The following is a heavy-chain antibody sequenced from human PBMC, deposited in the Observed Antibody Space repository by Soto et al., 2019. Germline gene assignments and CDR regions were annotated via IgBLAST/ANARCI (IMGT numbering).Heavy chain of an antibody. CDR2: INPNSGGT. V-gene: IGHV1-2*04. CDR3: ARCRGYSYGPYYYGMDV. CDR1: GYTFTVYY. D-gene: IGHD5-18*01. J-gene: IGHJ6*02. Sequence: ASVKVSCKASGYTFTVYYMHGVLQAPLQGLEWMGWINPNSGGTNYAQKFQGWVTMTRDTSISTAYMELSRLRSDDTAVYYCARCRGYSYGPYYYGMDVWGQGTTVTVSS.